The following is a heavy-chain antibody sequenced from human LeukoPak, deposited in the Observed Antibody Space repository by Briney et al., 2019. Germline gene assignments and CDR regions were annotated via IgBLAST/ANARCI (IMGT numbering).Heavy chain of an antibody. J-gene: IGHJ4*02. V-gene: IGHV3-49*04. CDR2: IRSKAYGGTT. CDR3: TRQYYYDSSGYQPDTY. CDR1: GFTFGDYA. Sequence: GGSLRLSCTASGFTFGDYAMSWVRQAPGKGLEWVGFIRSKAYGGTTEYAASVKGRFTISRDDSESIAYLQMNSLKTEDTAVYYCTRQYYYDSSGYQPDTYWGQGTLVTVSS. D-gene: IGHD3-22*01.